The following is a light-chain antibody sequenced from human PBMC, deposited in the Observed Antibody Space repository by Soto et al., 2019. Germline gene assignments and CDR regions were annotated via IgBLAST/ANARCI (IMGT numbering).Light chain of an antibody. CDR3: QHYGPAPWT. V-gene: IGKV3-20*01. J-gene: IGKJ1*01. CDR1: QTVRGSY. Sequence: EIVLTQSAGTLSLSPGERATLSCRASQTVRGSYLAWFQQQPGQAPRLLIYAASTRADGVPDRFSGSGSGTALSLTINRLEPEDCAMYYCQHYGPAPWTFDQGTKVEIK. CDR2: AAS.